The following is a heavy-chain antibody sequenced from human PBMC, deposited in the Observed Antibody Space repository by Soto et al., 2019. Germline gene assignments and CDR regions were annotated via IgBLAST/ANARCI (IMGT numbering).Heavy chain of an antibody. V-gene: IGHV4-59*01. Sequence: SETLSLTCTVSGGSISSYYWSWIRQPPGKGLEWIGYIYYSGSTNYNPSLKSRVTISVDTSKNQFSLKLSSVTAADTAVYYCARGMTWFDPWGQGTLVTVSS. CDR3: ARGMTWFDP. CDR2: IYYSGST. CDR1: GGSISSYY. J-gene: IGHJ5*02. D-gene: IGHD2-8*01.